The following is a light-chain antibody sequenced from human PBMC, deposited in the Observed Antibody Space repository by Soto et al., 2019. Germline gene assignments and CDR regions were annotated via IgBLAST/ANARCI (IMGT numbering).Light chain of an antibody. CDR2: GAS. J-gene: IGKJ3*01. CDR3: QQHNNWPRT. CDR1: QSVSSS. V-gene: IGKV3-15*01. Sequence: EIVMTQSPATLSVSPGERATLSCRASQSVSSSLAWYQQKPGQTPRLLIYGASTRATGIPARFSGSGSGTDFTLTISSLQSEDFAVYYCQQHNNWPRTFGPGTKVDIK.